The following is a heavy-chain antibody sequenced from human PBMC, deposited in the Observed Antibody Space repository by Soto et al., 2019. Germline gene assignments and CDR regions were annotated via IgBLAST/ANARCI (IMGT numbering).Heavy chain of an antibody. Sequence: LSLTCTVSGGSISSYYWSWIRQPPGKGLEWIGYIYYSGSTNYNPSLKSRVTISVDTSKNQFSLKLSSVTAADTAVYYCARVVGGSSWEPYYYYYGMDVWGQGTTVTVSS. CDR3: ARVVGGSSWEPYYYYYGMDV. J-gene: IGHJ6*02. CDR1: GGSISSYY. D-gene: IGHD6-13*01. CDR2: IYYSGST. V-gene: IGHV4-59*01.